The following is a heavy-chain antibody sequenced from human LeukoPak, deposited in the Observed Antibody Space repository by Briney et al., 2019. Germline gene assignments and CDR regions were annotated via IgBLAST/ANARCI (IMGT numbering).Heavy chain of an antibody. J-gene: IGHJ6*03. CDR3: ARGGSSQGSTPKQYFYYMNV. Sequence: SETLSLTCAVSNGSIDYYYWSWLRQPPGKGLEWIGYIYHTGGTNYNPSLKSRLTISLDMSRNQLSLRLTSVTAADTAVYYCARGGSSQGSTPKQYFYYMNVWGRGTTVSVSS. V-gene: IGHV4-59*12. CDR1: NGSIDYYY. CDR2: IYHTGGT. D-gene: IGHD6-13*01.